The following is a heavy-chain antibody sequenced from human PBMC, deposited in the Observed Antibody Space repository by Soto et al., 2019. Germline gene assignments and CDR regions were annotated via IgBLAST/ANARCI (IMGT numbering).Heavy chain of an antibody. CDR2: IIPIFGTA. Sequence: SVKVSCKASGGTFSSYAISWVRQAPGQGLEWMGGIIPIFGTANYAQKFQGRVTITADEPTSTAYMELSSLRSEDTAVYYCARGDTAMASFPFDYWGQGTLVTVSS. J-gene: IGHJ4*02. D-gene: IGHD5-18*01. CDR1: GGTFSSYA. CDR3: ARGDTAMASFPFDY. V-gene: IGHV1-69*13.